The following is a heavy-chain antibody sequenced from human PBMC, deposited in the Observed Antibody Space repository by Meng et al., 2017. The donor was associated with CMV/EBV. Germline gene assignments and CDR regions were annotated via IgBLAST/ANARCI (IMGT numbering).Heavy chain of an antibody. D-gene: IGHD6-6*01. J-gene: IGHJ6*02. Sequence: GESLKISCAASGFTFSSYSMNWVRQAPGKGLEWVSSISSSSSYIYYADSVKGRFTISRDNAKNSLYLQMNSLRAEDTAVYYCASEGVGQLVRMYYYYGMDVWGQGTTVTVSS. CDR3: ASEGVGQLVRMYYYYGMDV. CDR1: GFTFSSYS. CDR2: ISSSSSYI. V-gene: IGHV3-21*01.